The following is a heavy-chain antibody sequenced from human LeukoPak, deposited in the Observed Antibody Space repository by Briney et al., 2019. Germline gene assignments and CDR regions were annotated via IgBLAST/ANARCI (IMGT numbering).Heavy chain of an antibody. CDR1: GGSISSGSYY. CDR3: ARDLGYMDV. CDR2: IYTSGST. J-gene: IGHJ6*03. V-gene: IGHV4-61*02. Sequence: SETLSLTCTVSGGSISSGSYYWSWIRQPAGKGLEWIGRIYTSGSTNYNPSLKSRVTISVDTSKNQFSLKLSSVTAADTAVYYCARDLGYMDVWGKGTTVTVSS.